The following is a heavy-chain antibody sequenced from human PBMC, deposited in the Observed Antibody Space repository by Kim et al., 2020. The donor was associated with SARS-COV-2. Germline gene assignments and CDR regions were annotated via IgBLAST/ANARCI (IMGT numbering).Heavy chain of an antibody. CDR2: INPNSGGT. J-gene: IGHJ6*02. CDR1: GYTFTGYY. Sequence: ASVKVSCKASGYTFTGYYMHWVRQAPGQGLEWMGRINPNSGGTNYAQKFQGRVTMTRDTSISTAYMELSRLRSDDTAVYYCARSRVNWNYVGRMDVWGQGTTVTVSS. CDR3: ARSRVNWNYVGRMDV. D-gene: IGHD1-7*01. V-gene: IGHV1-2*06.